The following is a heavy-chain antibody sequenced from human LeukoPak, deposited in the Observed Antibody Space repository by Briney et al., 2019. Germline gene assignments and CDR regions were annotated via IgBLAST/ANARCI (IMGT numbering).Heavy chain of an antibody. J-gene: IGHJ4*02. Sequence: GGSLRLSCAASGFIFSSSAMNWLRQAPGKGLEWVSAISGSGGNTYYADSVKGRFTISRDNSKNTLYLQMNSLRAGDTALYYGANRGSSISLRWGQGTLVTVSS. D-gene: IGHD6-6*01. CDR2: ISGSGGNT. CDR3: ANRGSSISLR. V-gene: IGHV3-23*01. CDR1: GFIFSSSA.